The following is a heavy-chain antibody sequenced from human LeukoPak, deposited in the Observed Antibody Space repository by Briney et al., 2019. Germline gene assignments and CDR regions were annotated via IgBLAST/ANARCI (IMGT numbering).Heavy chain of an antibody. J-gene: IGHJ6*04. V-gene: IGHV1-69*01. D-gene: IGHD6-13*01. CDR1: GGTFSSYA. Sequence: SVKVSCKASGGTFSSYAISWVRRAPGQGLEWMGGIIPIFGTANYAQKFQGRVTITADESTSTAYMELSSLRSEDTAVYYCARDRIAAAGRGYYYYYGMDVWGKGTTVTVSS. CDR2: IIPIFGTA. CDR3: ARDRIAAAGRGYYYYYGMDV.